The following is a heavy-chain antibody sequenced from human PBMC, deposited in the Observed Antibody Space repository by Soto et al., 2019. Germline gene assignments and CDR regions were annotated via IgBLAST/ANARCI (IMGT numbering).Heavy chain of an antibody. D-gene: IGHD4-4*01. CDR3: AKHDNSTYGGYGLDV. CDR1: GFAFSNYA. CDR2: VSGLGYST. V-gene: IGHV3-23*01. Sequence: PGGSLRLSCAASGFAFSNYAMTWVRQPPGKGLEWVSAVSGLGYSTYYADSVKGRFTISRDNSNNTLHLQMNSLRAEDTAVYYSAKHDNSTYGGYGLDVWGQGTMGTVSS. J-gene: IGHJ6*02.